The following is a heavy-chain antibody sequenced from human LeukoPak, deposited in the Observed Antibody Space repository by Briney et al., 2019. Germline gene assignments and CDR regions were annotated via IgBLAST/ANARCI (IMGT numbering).Heavy chain of an antibody. V-gene: IGHV4-31*03. Sequence: SETLSLTCTVSGGSISNGGYYWSWIRQHPGKGLEWIGYIYYSGSTYYNPSLKSRVTISVDTSKNQFSLKLSSVTAADTAVYYCARATDILTGYHFDYWGQGTLVTASS. D-gene: IGHD3-9*01. CDR3: ARATDILTGYHFDY. CDR2: IYYSGST. J-gene: IGHJ4*02. CDR1: GGSISNGGYY.